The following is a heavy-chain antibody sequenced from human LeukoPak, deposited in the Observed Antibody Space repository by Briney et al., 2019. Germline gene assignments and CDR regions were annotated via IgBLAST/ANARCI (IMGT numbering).Heavy chain of an antibody. CDR1: GGSFSVYY. CDR2: INHSGST. D-gene: IGHD6-13*01. CDR3: AITGYSSSARRPGFDY. J-gene: IGHJ4*02. Sequence: SETLSLTCAVYGGSFSVYYWSWIRQPPGKGLEWIGEINHSGSTNYNPSLKSRVTISVDTSKNQFSLKLSSVTAADTAVYYCAITGYSSSARRPGFDYWGQGTLVTVSS. V-gene: IGHV4-34*01.